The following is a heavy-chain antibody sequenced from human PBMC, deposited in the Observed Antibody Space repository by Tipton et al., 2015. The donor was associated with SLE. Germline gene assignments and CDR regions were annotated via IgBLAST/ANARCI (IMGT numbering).Heavy chain of an antibody. Sequence: GLVKPSETLSLTCAVYGGSFSGYYWSWIRQPPGMGLEWIGYIYYSGSTNYNPSLKSRVTISVDTSKNQFSLKLSSVTAADTAVYYCARGTVNYDYWGQGTLVTVSS. CDR1: GGSFSGYY. V-gene: IGHV4-59*01. J-gene: IGHJ4*02. CDR3: ARGTVNYDY. D-gene: IGHD4-11*01. CDR2: IYYSGST.